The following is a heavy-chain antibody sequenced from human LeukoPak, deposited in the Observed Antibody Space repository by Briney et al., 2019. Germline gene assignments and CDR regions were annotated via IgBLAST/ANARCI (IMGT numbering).Heavy chain of an antibody. CDR2: INSDGSTT. CDR3: ARAESNYDSSGGYGMDV. V-gene: IGHV3-74*01. Sequence: PGGSLRLSCAASGFTFSTYWMHWVRQAPGKGLVWVSRINSDGSTTSSADSVNGRFTISRHNSKNTLYLQMNSLRAEDTAVYYCARAESNYDSSGGYGMDVWGQGTTVTVSS. D-gene: IGHD3-22*01. CDR1: GFTFSTYW. J-gene: IGHJ6*02.